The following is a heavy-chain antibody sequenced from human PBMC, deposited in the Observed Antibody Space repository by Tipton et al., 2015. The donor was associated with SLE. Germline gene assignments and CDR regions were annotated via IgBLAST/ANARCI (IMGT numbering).Heavy chain of an antibody. Sequence: TLSLTCTVSGASIKSGSYFCTWIRQPAGKGLEWIGRMFSSGDTNYNSSLNSRLTMSVDTSKNQFSLTVNSVTAADTAVYYCARENVAADGALDVLGQGTMVTVSS. J-gene: IGHJ3*01. CDR2: MFSSGDT. CDR1: GASIKSGSYF. V-gene: IGHV4-61*02. CDR3: ARENVAADGALDV. D-gene: IGHD6-13*01.